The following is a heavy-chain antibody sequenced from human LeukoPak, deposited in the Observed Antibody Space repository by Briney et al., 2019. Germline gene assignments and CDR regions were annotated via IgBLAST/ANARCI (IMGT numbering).Heavy chain of an antibody. J-gene: IGHJ5*02. D-gene: IGHD3-3*01. V-gene: IGHV1-69*05. Sequence: EASVKVSCKASGGTFSSYAISWVRQAPGQGLEWMGGIIPIFGTANYAQKFQGRVTITTDESTSTAYMELSSLRSEDTAVYYCARDGNYDFWSGYPPPPTWFDPWGQGTLVTVSS. CDR3: ARDGNYDFWSGYPPPPTWFDP. CDR1: GGTFSSYA. CDR2: IIPIFGTA.